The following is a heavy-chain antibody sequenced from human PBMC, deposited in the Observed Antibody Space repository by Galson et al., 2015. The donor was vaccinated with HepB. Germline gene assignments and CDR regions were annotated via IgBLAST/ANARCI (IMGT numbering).Heavy chain of an antibody. V-gene: IGHV3-33*01. D-gene: IGHD1-26*01. CDR2: IWYDGSNK. J-gene: IGHJ6*03. CDR3: ARGVLGGTSNYYYYYMDV. CDR1: GFTFSTYG. Sequence: SLRLSCAASGFTFSTYGMHWVRQAPGKGLEWVAVIWYDGSNKYYADSVKGRFTISRDNSKNTLYLQMNSLRAEDTAVYYCARGVLGGTSNYYYYYMDVWGKGTTVTVSS.